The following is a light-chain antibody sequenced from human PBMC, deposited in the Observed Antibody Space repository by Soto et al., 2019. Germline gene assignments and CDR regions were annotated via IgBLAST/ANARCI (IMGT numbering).Light chain of an antibody. V-gene: IGLV1-44*01. CDR1: GSSIGTNT. J-gene: IGLJ2*01. Sequence: QSVLTQPPSASGTPGQRVTISCSGSGSSIGTNTVNWYRQLPGTAPKLLIYCNNHRPSGVPDRFSGSKSGTSASLAISWRQSADEADYYCAAWDGSLNNVLFGGGTKLTVL. CDR2: CNN. CDR3: AAWDGSLNNVL.